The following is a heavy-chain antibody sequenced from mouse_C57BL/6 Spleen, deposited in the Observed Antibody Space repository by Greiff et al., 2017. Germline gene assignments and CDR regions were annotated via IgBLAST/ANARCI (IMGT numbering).Heavy chain of an antibody. CDR2: IDPETGGT. CDR1: GYTFTDYE. V-gene: IGHV1-15*01. CDR3: TSYIYAMDY. D-gene: IGHD1-3*01. J-gene: IGHJ4*01. Sequence: VKLQESGAELVRPGASVTLSSKASGYTFTDYEMHWVKQTPVHGLEWIGAIDPETGGTAYNQKFKGKAILTADKSSSTAYMELRSLTSEDSAVYYCTSYIYAMDYWGQGTSVTVSS.